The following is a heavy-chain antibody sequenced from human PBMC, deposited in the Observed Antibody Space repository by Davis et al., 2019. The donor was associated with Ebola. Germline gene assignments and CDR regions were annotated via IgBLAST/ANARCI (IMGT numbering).Heavy chain of an antibody. CDR2: INAANGNT. CDR3: ARFRWSGYSFDY. CDR1: GYTFSNSA. D-gene: IGHD3-3*01. J-gene: IGHJ4*02. Sequence: ASVKLSCKASGYTFSNSAMHWVRQAPGQRLEWMGWINAANGNTKYSQKFQGRVTITRDTSASTTYMELSSLRSEDTAVYYCARFRWSGYSFDYWGQGTLVTVSS. V-gene: IGHV1-3*01.